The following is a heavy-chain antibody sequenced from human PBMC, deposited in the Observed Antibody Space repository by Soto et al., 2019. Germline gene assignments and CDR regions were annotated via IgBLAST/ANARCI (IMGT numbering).Heavy chain of an antibody. CDR3: ARQYGGYEYYFDY. J-gene: IGHJ4*02. Sequence: SETLSLTCTVSGGSVTSGDYYWSWIRQPPGKGLEWVGYIYYGGITNYNPPLKTRVTISIDTSKKQFSLKLNSAAAADTAVYYCARQYGGYEYYFDYWGQGILVTVSS. D-gene: IGHD5-12*01. CDR1: GGSVTSGDYY. V-gene: IGHV4-30-4*01. CDR2: IYYGGIT.